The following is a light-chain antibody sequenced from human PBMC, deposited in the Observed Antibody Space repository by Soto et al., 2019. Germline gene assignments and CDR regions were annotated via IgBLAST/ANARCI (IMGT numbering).Light chain of an antibody. Sequence: DIVLTQSPGTLSLSPGERATLSCRASQSVRSTYLAWYQQKPGQAPRLLIFGASSRATGIPDRFSGSGSGTDFTLSISSLEPEDFAVYYCHQFYNSPSMFGQGTKVEIK. CDR2: GAS. V-gene: IGKV3-20*01. CDR1: QSVRSTY. J-gene: IGKJ1*01. CDR3: HQFYNSPSM.